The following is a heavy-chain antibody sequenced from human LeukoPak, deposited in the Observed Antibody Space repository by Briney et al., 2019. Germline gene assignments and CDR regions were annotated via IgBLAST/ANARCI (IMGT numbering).Heavy chain of an antibody. CDR3: ARGGDCGGDCYPNYYYGIDV. Sequence: GGSLRLSCAASGFTFSDHYMDWVRQAPGKGLEWVGRTRNKANSYTTEYAASVKGRFTISRDDSKNSLYLQMNSLKTEGTAVYYCARGGDCGGDCYPNYYYGIDVWGQGTTVTVSS. J-gene: IGHJ6*02. CDR2: TRNKANSYTT. CDR1: GFTFSDHY. V-gene: IGHV3-72*01. D-gene: IGHD2-21*02.